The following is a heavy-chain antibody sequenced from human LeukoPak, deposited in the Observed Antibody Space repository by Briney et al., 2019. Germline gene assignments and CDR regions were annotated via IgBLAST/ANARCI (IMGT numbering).Heavy chain of an antibody. D-gene: IGHD1-20*01. J-gene: IGHJ5*02. CDR3: AKDNWNDNWFDP. V-gene: IGHV3-30*18. CDR2: ISYDGSNK. CDR1: GFTFTSYA. Sequence: GGSLRLSCAASGFTFTSYAMSWVRQAPGKGLEWVAVISYDGSNKYYADSVKGRFTISRDNSKNTLFLQMNSLRAEDTAVYYCAKDNWNDNWFDPWGQGTLVTVSS.